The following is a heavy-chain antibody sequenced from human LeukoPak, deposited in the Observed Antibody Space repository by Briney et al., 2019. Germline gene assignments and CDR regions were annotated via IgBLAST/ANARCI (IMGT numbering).Heavy chain of an antibody. J-gene: IGHJ4*02. V-gene: IGHV1-69*13. D-gene: IGHD3-3*01. CDR1: GGTFSSYA. CDR3: TWYYDFWSGPSD. CDR2: IIPIFGTA. Sequence: SVKVSCKASGGTFSSYAISWVRQAPGQGLEWMGGIIPIFGTANYAQKFQGRVTITADESTSAAYMELSSLRSEDTAVYYCTWYYDFWSGPSDWGQGTLVTVSS.